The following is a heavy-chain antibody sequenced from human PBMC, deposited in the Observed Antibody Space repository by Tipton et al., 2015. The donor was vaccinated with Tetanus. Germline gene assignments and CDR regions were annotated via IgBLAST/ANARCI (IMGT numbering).Heavy chain of an antibody. Sequence: TLSLTCSVSGGSISSGDYFWSWIRQPPGKGLEWIGYIYYSGSTNYNPSLKSRVTISVGTSKNQFSLKLSSVTAADTAVYYCARAGGGSWGNFDYWGQGTLVTVSS. V-gene: IGHV4-61*08. J-gene: IGHJ4*02. CDR3: ARAGGGSWGNFDY. CDR1: GGSISSGDYF. D-gene: IGHD6-13*01. CDR2: IYYSGST.